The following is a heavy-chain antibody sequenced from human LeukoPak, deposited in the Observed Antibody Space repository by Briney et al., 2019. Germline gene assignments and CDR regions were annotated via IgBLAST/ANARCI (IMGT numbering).Heavy chain of an antibody. Sequence: SETLSLTCAVYGGPFSGYYWSWIRQPPGKGLEWIGEILYSGNTNYNPSLKSRVTISLDTSKTQFSLTLRSVIAADTAIYYCVRATAAGSGRAFDYWAQGSLVPVSS. V-gene: IGHV4-34*12. J-gene: IGHJ4*02. D-gene: IGHD3-10*01. CDR2: ILYSGNT. CDR3: VRATAAGSGRAFDY. CDR1: GGPFSGYY.